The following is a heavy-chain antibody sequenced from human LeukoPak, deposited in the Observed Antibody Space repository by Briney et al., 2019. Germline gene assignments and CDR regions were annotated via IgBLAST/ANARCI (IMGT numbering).Heavy chain of an antibody. Sequence: GGSLRLSCAASGFTVSSNYMSWVRQAPGKGLEWVSVIYSGDITYYADSVKGRFTISRDNSKNTLYLQMNSLRAEDTAVYYCAKRAGYYFDYWGQGTLVTVSS. CDR2: IYSGDIT. CDR3: AKRAGYYFDY. CDR1: GFTVSSNY. V-gene: IGHV3-53*01. J-gene: IGHJ4*02. D-gene: IGHD4/OR15-4a*01.